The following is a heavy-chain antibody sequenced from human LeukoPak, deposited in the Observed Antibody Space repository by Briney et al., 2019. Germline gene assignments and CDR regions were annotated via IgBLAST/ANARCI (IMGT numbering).Heavy chain of an antibody. CDR2: ISGSGGST. D-gene: IGHD6-13*01. J-gene: IGHJ5*02. CDR3: AKDQAAAGIYNWFDP. V-gene: IGHV3-23*01. Sequence: LSGGSLRLSCAASGFTFSSYAMSWVRQAPGKGLEWVSAISGSGGSTYYADSVKGRFTISRDNSKNTLYLQMNSLRAEDTAVYYCAKDQAAAGIYNWFDPWGQGTLVTVSS. CDR1: GFTFSSYA.